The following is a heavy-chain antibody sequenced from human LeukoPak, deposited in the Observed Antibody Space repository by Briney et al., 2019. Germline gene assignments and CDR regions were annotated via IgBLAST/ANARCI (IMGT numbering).Heavy chain of an antibody. V-gene: IGHV4-30-4*01. D-gene: IGHD2-15*01. CDR3: AREPSTLGRDYYYGMDV. Sequence: SETLSLTCAVYGGSFSGYYWSWIRQPPGKGLEWIGYIYYSGSTYYNPSLKSRVTISVDTSKNQFSLKLSSVTAADTAVYYCAREPSTLGRDYYYGMDVWGQGTTVTVSS. CDR2: IYYSGST. J-gene: IGHJ6*02. CDR1: GGSFSGYY.